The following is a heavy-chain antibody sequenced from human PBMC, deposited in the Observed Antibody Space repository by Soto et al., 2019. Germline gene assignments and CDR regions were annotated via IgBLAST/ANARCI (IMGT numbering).Heavy chain of an antibody. J-gene: IGHJ4*02. CDR1: GFTFDDYA. V-gene: IGHV3-9*01. CDR2: ISWNSGSI. CDR3: AKDTNSGEYSSGWDYFDY. Sequence: GGSLRLSCAASGFTFDDYAMHWVRQAPGKGLEWVSGISWNSGSIGYADSVKGRFTISRDNAKNSLYLQMNSLRAEDTALYYCAKDTNSGEYSSGWDYFDYWGQGTLVTVSS. D-gene: IGHD6-19*01.